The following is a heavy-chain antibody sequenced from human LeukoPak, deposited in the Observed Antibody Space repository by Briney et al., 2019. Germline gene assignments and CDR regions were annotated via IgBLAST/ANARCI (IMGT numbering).Heavy chain of an antibody. CDR3: AKGTTAGGTYYFDY. CDR2: INSDGSST. CDR1: GFSLRTYW. V-gene: IGHV3-74*01. Sequence: GGSLRLSCAASGFSLRTYWMHWVRQVPGKGLEWLSRINSDGSSTTYADSVKGRFTISRDNAKNTLSLQMNSLRAEDSAIYYCAKGTTAGGTYYFDYWGQGTLVTVSS. D-gene: IGHD2-15*01. J-gene: IGHJ4*02.